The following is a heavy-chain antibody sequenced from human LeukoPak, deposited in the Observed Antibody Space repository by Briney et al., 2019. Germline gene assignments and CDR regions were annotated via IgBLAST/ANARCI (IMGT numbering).Heavy chain of an antibody. D-gene: IGHD2-21*02. Sequence: SETLSLTCTVSGGSISSYYWSWIRQPPGKGLEWIGYIYHSGSTYYNPSLKSRVTISVDRSKNQFSLKLSSVTAADTAVYYCAKVVTDAFDIWGQGIMVTVSS. CDR1: GGSISSYY. CDR3: AKVVTDAFDI. V-gene: IGHV4-59*12. J-gene: IGHJ3*02. CDR2: IYHSGST.